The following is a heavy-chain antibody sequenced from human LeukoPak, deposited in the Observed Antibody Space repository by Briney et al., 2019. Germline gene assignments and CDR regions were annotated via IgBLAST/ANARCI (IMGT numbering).Heavy chain of an antibody. D-gene: IGHD1-14*01. CDR2: LYYSGIT. Sequence: SDTLSLTCTVSGDSTSLYYWRWIRRSPAKGLEWIGYLYYSGITSYNPSLKRRVTMSVDESKNQLSLKVNSVTAADTAVDYCARGEPVDYWGQGTLVTVSS. CDR3: ARGEPVDY. V-gene: IGHV4-59*07. J-gene: IGHJ4*02. CDR1: GDSTSLYY.